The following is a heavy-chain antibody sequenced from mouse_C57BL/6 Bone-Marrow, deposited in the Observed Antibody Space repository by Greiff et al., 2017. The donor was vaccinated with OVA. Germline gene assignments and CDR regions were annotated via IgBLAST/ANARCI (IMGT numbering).Heavy chain of an antibody. D-gene: IGHD1-1*01. CDR2: IDPENGDT. CDR1: GFNIKDDY. Sequence: EVQLQESGAELVRQGASVKLSCTASGFNIKDDYMHWVKQRPEQGLEWIGWIDPENGDTEYASKFQGKATITADTSSNTAYLQLSSLTSEDTAVYYCTNYYGSPPWFAYWGQGTLVTVSA. J-gene: IGHJ3*01. CDR3: TNYYGSPPWFAY. V-gene: IGHV14-4*01.